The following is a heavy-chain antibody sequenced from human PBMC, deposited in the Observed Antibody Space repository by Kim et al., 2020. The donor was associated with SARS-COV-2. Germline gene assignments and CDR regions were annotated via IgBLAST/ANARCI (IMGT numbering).Heavy chain of an antibody. CDR3: AKSDAPPSSSWFDP. D-gene: IGHD2-2*01. CDR1: GFTFSSYG. Sequence: GGSLRLSCAASGFTFSSYGMHWVRQAPGKGLEWVAVISYDGSNKYYADSVKGRFTISRDNSKNTLYLQMNSLRAEDTAVYYCAKSDAPPSSSWFDPWGQGTLVTVSS. CDR2: ISYDGSNK. J-gene: IGHJ5*02. V-gene: IGHV3-30*18.